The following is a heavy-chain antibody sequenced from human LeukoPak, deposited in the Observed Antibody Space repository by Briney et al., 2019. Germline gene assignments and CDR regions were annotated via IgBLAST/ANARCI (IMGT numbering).Heavy chain of an antibody. CDR1: GGSISSSSYY. J-gene: IGHJ4*02. CDR3: ARLVASITSFDY. V-gene: IGHV4-39*01. Sequence: SETLFLXCTVSGGSISSSSYYWGWNRQPPGKGLEWIGSIYYSGITYYNPSLKSRVTISVDTSKNQFSLKLSSVTAADTAVYYCARLVASITSFDYWGQGTLVTVSS. D-gene: IGHD2-21*01. CDR2: IYYSGIT.